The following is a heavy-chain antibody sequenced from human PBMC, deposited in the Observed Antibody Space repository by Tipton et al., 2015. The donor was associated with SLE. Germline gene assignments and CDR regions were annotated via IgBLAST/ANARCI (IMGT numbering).Heavy chain of an antibody. Sequence: TLSLTCTDSGGSIGSYYWSWIRQPPGKGLEWIGYIYYSGSTYYNPSLKSRVTISVDTSKNQFSLKLSSVTAADTAVYYCARGRYYFDYWGQGTLVTVSS. CDR1: GGSIGSYY. V-gene: IGHV4-59*12. CDR2: IYYSGST. J-gene: IGHJ4*02. CDR3: ARGRYYFDY.